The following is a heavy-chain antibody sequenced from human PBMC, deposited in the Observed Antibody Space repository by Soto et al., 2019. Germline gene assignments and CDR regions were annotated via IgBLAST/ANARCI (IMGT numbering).Heavy chain of an antibody. D-gene: IGHD3-3*01. Sequence: GGSLRFSCAASGSTFSSYWMSWVRQAPGKGLEWVANIKQDGSEKYYVDSVKGRFTISRDNAKNSLYLQMNSLRAEDTAVYYCARAQKGYYDFWSGYYFDYWGQGTLVTVSS. CDR3: ARAQKGYYDFWSGYYFDY. V-gene: IGHV3-7*03. CDR1: GSTFSSYW. J-gene: IGHJ4*02. CDR2: IKQDGSEK.